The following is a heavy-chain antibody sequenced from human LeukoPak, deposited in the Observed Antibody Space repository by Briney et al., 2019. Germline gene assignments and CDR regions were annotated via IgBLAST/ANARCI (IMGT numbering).Heavy chain of an antibody. Sequence: GGSLRLSCVGSGFXFSSYAISWVRQAPGKGQEWVSGISGSGGSTYYADSVKGRFTISRDNSRNTLFLEMNSLRDDDTAVYYCANDYGSGLQVFDYWGQGTLVTVSS. CDR1: GFXFSSYA. D-gene: IGHD6-25*01. J-gene: IGHJ4*02. CDR2: ISGSGGST. V-gene: IGHV3-23*01. CDR3: ANDYGSGLQVFDY.